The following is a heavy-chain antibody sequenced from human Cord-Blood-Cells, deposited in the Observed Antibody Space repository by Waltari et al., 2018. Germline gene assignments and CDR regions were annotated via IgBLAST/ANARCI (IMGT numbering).Heavy chain of an antibody. CDR1: GYSFTSYW. Sequence: EVQLVQSGAEVKKPGESLKISCKGSGYSFTSYWIGWVRQMPGKGLEWMGIIYPGDSDTRYSPSFPGQVTISADKSISTAYLQWSSLKASDTAMYYCARSGNYDILTGYAQGSYYYYGMDVWGQGTTVTVSS. J-gene: IGHJ6*02. D-gene: IGHD3-9*01. CDR3: ARSGNYDILTGYAQGSYYYYGMDV. CDR2: IYPGDSDT. V-gene: IGHV5-51*01.